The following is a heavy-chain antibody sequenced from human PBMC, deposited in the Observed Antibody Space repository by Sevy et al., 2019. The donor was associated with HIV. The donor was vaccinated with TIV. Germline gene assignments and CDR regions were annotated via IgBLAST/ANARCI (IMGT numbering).Heavy chain of an antibody. CDR2: ISSSGSSI. D-gene: IGHD2-8*01. Sequence: GGSLRLSCTASGFTFSSYDMNWVRQAPGKGLEWVSKISSSGSSIYYAASVKGRSTISRDNAKNSLNLQMNSLRAEDTAVYYCTRNGGAFDNGFDPWGQGTLVTVSS. CDR3: TRNGGAFDNGFDP. V-gene: IGHV3-48*03. CDR1: GFTFSSYD. J-gene: IGHJ5*02.